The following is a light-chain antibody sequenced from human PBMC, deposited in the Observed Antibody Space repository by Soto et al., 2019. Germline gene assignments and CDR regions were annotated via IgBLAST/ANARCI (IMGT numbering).Light chain of an antibody. CDR2: GTS. V-gene: IGKV3-20*01. J-gene: IGKJ5*01. CDR3: QSFSPTLT. Sequence: EIVLTQSPGTLSLSPGERATLSCRASQSVRSGFLAWYQQKPGQAPSLLIYGTSTRATGTPDRFSGSGSGTDFTRSISRLEPEDFAVYYCQSFSPTLTFGKGTRLEIK. CDR1: QSVRSGF.